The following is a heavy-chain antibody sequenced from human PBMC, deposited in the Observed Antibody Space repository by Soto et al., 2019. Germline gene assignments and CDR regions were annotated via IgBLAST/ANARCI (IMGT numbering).Heavy chain of an antibody. V-gene: IGHV3-23*01. D-gene: IGHD2-15*01. J-gene: IGHJ3*02. CDR1: GCTSGKYA. Sequence: EVQLLESGGGLVHPGGSLTLTCIVSGCTSGKYAMIWVRQAPGKGLEWVSEIGGGGEYTNYADSVRGRFTMSRDNSNNTLYLHMSGLKVEDTTVYYCAKDEVAANGSADAFDIWGQGTVVTVSS. CDR2: IGGGGEYT. CDR3: AKDEVAANGSADAFDI.